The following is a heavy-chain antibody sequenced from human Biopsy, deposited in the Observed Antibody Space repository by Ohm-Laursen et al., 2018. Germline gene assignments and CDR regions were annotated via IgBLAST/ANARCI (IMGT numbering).Heavy chain of an antibody. CDR3: QGGHLPPGQFYGVDA. Sequence: SLRLSCTASGFTFNNYGMQWVRQAPGKGLEWVAFIFYDGSNTYYADSVKGRFTISGDNSKNTLYLQMNGLRAEDTAVYFCQGGHLPPGQFYGVDAWGQGTTVTVSS. CDR1: GFTFNNYG. CDR2: IFYDGSNT. D-gene: IGHD3-16*01. J-gene: IGHJ6*02. V-gene: IGHV3-33*08.